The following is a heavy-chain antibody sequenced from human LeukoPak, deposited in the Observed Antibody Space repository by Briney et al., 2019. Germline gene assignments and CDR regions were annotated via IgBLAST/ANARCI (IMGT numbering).Heavy chain of an antibody. CDR3: AKPTDYGDFVAFDS. V-gene: IGHV3-23*01. CDR2: INDDHSST. Sequence: GGSLRLSCAASGFTFSNYAMSWVRQAPGKGLEWVSVINDDHSSTYYADSVKGRFTISRDNSKNTLYLQMNSLRADDTAVYYCAKPTDYGDFVAFDSWGQGTLVTVSS. J-gene: IGHJ4*02. D-gene: IGHD4-17*01. CDR1: GFTFSNYA.